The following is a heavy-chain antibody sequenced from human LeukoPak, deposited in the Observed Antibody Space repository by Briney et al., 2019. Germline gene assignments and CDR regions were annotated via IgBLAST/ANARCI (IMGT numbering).Heavy chain of an antibody. D-gene: IGHD5-12*01. J-gene: IGHJ4*02. Sequence: GGSLRLSCAASGLRVSTNYMNWVRQAPGKGLEWVSVIYSGGDTYYADSVKGRFTISRDNSKNTLYLQMSSLRAEDSAVYYCARRHVGGYTGYTIDSWGQGTLVTVSS. V-gene: IGHV3-66*01. CDR2: IYSGGDT. CDR3: ARRHVGGYTGYTIDS. CDR1: GLRVSTNY.